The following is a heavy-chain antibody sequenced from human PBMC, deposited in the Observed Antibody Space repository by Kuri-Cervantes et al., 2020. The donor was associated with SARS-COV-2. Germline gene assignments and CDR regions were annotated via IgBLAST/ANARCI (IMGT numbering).Heavy chain of an antibody. V-gene: IGHV3-30-3*01. D-gene: IGHD6-19*01. CDR1: GFTFSSYA. Sequence: GESLKISCAASGFTFSSYAMHWVRQAPGKGLEWVAVISYDGSNKYYADSVKGRFTISRDNSKNTLYLQMNSLRAEDTAVYYYARAAWGSAGTHYYYYGMDVWGQGTTVTVSS. J-gene: IGHJ6*02. CDR2: ISYDGSNK. CDR3: ARAAWGSAGTHYYYYGMDV.